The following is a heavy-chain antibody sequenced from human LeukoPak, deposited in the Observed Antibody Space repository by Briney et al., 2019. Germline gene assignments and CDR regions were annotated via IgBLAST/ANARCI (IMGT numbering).Heavy chain of an antibody. CDR1: GYSFTGYW. D-gene: IGHD2-15*01. V-gene: IGHV5-51*01. Sequence: GESLKISCKGSGYSFTGYWIGWVRQTPGKGLEWMGIISPADSDTRYNPSFQGQVTISADKSISTAYLQWSSLKASDIAMYYCVRPYCSGGSCYPDYWGQGTLVTVSS. CDR2: ISPADSDT. J-gene: IGHJ4*02. CDR3: VRPYCSGGSCYPDY.